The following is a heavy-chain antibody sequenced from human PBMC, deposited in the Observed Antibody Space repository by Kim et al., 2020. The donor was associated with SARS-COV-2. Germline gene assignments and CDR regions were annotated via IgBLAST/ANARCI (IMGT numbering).Heavy chain of an antibody. Sequence: SVKVSCKASGGTFSSYAISWVRQAPGQGLEWMGGIIPIFGTANYAQKFQGRVTITADESTSTAYMELSSLRSEDTAVYYCARDLVATISQPGFERPWRDYGMDVWGQGTTVTVSS. CDR2: IIPIFGTA. CDR3: ARDLVATISQPGFERPWRDYGMDV. J-gene: IGHJ6*02. CDR1: GGTFSSYA. V-gene: IGHV1-69*13. D-gene: IGHD5-12*01.